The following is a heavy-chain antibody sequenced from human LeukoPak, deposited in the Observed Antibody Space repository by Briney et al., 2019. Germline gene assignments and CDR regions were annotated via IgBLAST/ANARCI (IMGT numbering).Heavy chain of an antibody. J-gene: IGHJ4*02. Sequence: SQTLSLTCAISGDSVSSNSAAWNWIRQSPSRGLEWLGRTYYRSKWYNDYAVSVKSRITINPDTSKNQFSLQLNSVTPEDTAVYYCARDTDRDSSGWSDYFDYWSQGTLVTVSS. CDR1: GDSVSSNSAA. D-gene: IGHD6-19*01. CDR2: TYYRSKWYN. CDR3: ARDTDRDSSGWSDYFDY. V-gene: IGHV6-1*01.